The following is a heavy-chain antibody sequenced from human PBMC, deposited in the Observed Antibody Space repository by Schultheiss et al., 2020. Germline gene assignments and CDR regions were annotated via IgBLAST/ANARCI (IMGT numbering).Heavy chain of an antibody. CDR2: IYYSGST. D-gene: IGHD3-3*01. CDR3: ARAHSLFLEWLYVGAFDI. J-gene: IGHJ3*02. Sequence: SETLSLTCTVSGGSISSSSYYWGWIRQPPGKGLEWIGSIYYSGSTYYNPSLKSRVTISVDTSKNQFSLKLSSVTAADTAVYYCARAHSLFLEWLYVGAFDIWGQGTMVTVSS. CDR1: GGSISSSSYY. V-gene: IGHV4-39*07.